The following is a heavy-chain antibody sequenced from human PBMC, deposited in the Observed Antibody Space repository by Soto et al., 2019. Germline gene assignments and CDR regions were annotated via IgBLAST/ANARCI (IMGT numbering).Heavy chain of an antibody. D-gene: IGHD2-2*01. Sequence: PGGSMRLSCVASGFSFSEYWMSWVRQAPGKGPEWVDNIKFDGSEKQYVDSVRGRFSISRDNFRNSLFLQMNSLRAGDKAIYYCVKDGGYCSSATCYSPRNHYFDSWGQGTLVTVSS. V-gene: IGHV3-7*03. J-gene: IGHJ4*02. CDR1: GFSFSEYW. CDR3: VKDGGYCSSATCYSPRNHYFDS. CDR2: IKFDGSEK.